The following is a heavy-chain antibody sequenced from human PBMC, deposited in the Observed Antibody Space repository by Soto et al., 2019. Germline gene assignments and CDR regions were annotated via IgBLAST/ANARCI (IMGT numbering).Heavy chain of an antibody. J-gene: IGHJ6*02. CDR3: AREYSSSSYYYGMDV. Sequence: PGGSLSLSCAASGFTFGASALQWVRQASGKGLEWVSSITYSSSYIYYADSVKGRSTISRDNAKNSLFLQMNSLRAEDTAVYYCAREYSSSSYYYGMDVWGQGTTVTVSS. CDR1: GFTFGASA. CDR2: ITYSSSYI. V-gene: IGHV3-21*01. D-gene: IGHD6-6*01.